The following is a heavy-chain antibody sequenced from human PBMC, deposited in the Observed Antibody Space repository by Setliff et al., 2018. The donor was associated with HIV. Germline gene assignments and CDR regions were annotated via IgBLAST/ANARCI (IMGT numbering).Heavy chain of an antibody. D-gene: IGHD5-18*01. J-gene: IGHJ3*02. CDR3: ARSTWTRFGGALTQLWPQRGAFDI. Sequence: PSETLSLTCAVSGYSISSGFSWGWIRQPPGKGLEWIGCIYQSATSFYNPSLKSRVTISLDTPKNQFSLKLNSVTAADTAVYYCARSTWTRFGGALTQLWPQRGAFDIWGQGTKVTVSS. CDR1: GYSISSGFS. V-gene: IGHV4-38-2*01. CDR2: IYQSATS.